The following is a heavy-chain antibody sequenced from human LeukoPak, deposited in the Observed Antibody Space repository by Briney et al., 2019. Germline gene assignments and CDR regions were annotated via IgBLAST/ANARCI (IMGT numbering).Heavy chain of an antibody. J-gene: IGHJ6*03. Sequence: GSLRLSCAASGFTFSDYYMSWIRQPPGKGLEWIGEINHSGSTNYNPSLKSRVTISVDTSKNQFSLKLSSVTAADTAVYYCARGTYYDFWSGYYIPYYYYYYMDVWGKGTTVTVSS. CDR1: GFTFSDYY. V-gene: IGHV4-34*01. CDR2: INHSGST. CDR3: ARGTYYDFWSGYYIPYYYYYYMDV. D-gene: IGHD3-3*01.